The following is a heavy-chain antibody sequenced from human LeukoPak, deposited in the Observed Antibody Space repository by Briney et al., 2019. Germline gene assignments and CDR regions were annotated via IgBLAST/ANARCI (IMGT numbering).Heavy chain of an antibody. D-gene: IGHD3-22*01. CDR3: ARGVTMIVVVIHDWYFDL. Sequence: SETLSLTCTVSGGSIGSYYWSWIRQPPGKGLEWIGYIYYSGSTNYNPSLKSRVTISVDTSKNQFSLKLTSVTAADTAVYYCARGVTMIVVVIHDWYFDLWGRGTLVTVSS. CDR1: GGSIGSYY. CDR2: IYYSGST. V-gene: IGHV4-59*08. J-gene: IGHJ2*01.